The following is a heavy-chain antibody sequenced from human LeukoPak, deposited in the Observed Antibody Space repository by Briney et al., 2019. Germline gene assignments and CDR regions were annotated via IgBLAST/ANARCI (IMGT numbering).Heavy chain of an antibody. D-gene: IGHD6-19*01. CDR3: AKGLGGRFDY. J-gene: IGHJ4*02. V-gene: IGHV3-30*18. CDR2: ISYDGSHK. Sequence: PGGSLRLSCSASGFTFTNYGMHWVRQAPGKGLEWVALISYDGSHKYYADSVRGRFTISRDNSKNTVFLHMNSLRAEDTAVYYCAKGLGGRFDYWGQGNLVTVSS. CDR1: GFTFTNYG.